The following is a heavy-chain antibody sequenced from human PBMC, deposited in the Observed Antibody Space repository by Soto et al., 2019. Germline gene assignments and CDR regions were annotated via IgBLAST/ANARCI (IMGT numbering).Heavy chain of an antibody. CDR2: INHSGTT. CDR1: GGSFTADY. J-gene: IGHJ6*02. Sequence: SETLSLTCGVYGGSFTADYWRWVRQPPGKGLEYMGGINHSGTTNYIPSLKSRVSISIDTSKNHFSLNLSSVTAADTAVYYCERGPRNSGYGTGAGFYYYYNGMDVWGQGTTVTVSS. CDR3: ERGPRNSGYGTGAGFYYYYNGMDV. V-gene: IGHV4-34*01. D-gene: IGHD5-12*01.